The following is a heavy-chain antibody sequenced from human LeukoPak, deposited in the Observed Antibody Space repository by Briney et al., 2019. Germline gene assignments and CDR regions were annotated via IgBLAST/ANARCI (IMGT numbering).Heavy chain of an antibody. CDR2: INHSGST. CDR1: GGSFSGYY. D-gene: IGHD4-17*01. J-gene: IGHJ5*02. Sequence: PSETLSLTCAVYGGSFSGYYWSWIRQPPGKGLEWIGEINHSGSTNYNPSLKSRVTISVDTSKNQFSLKLSSVTAADTAVYYCAREDDYGDPGRFDPWGQGTLVTVSS. CDR3: AREDDYGDPGRFDP. V-gene: IGHV4-34*01.